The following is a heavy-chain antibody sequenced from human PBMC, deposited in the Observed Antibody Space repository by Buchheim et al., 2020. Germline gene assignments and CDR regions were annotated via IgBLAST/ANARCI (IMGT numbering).Heavy chain of an antibody. V-gene: IGHV4-59*01. CDR2: IYYSGST. CDR1: GGSISSYY. Sequence: QVQLQESGPGLVKPSETLSLTCTVSGGSISSYYWSWIRQPPGKGLEWIGYIYYSGSTNYNPSLKSRVTISVDTSKNQFSLKLSSVTAADTAVYYCARGLVGNLWSGYSHGMDVWGQGTT. CDR3: ARGLVGNLWSGYSHGMDV. J-gene: IGHJ6*02. D-gene: IGHD3-3*01.